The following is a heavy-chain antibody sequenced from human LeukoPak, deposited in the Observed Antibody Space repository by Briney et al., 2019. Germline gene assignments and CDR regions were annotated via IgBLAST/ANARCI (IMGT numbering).Heavy chain of an antibody. CDR1: GFTFDDYA. Sequence: QAGGSLRLSCAASGFTFDDYAMHWVRQAPGKGLEWVSGISWNSGSIGYVDSVKGRFTISRDSAKNSLYLQMNSLRAEDMALYYCAKGNSGSCFSMDAFDIWGQGTMVTVSS. CDR3: AKGNSGSCFSMDAFDI. CDR2: ISWNSGSI. D-gene: IGHD1-26*01. J-gene: IGHJ3*02. V-gene: IGHV3-9*03.